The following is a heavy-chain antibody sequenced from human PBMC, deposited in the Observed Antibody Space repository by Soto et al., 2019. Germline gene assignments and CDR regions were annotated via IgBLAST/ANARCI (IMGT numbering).Heavy chain of an antibody. CDR3: ATSLPLSHFDFWSDYLAS. CDR1: GFTFSSYA. Sequence: EVQLLESGGGLAQPGGSLRLSCVASGFTFSSYAMSWVRQAPGKGLEGVSVISGSVGTSYYADSVKGRFTIPRDNSKRKLYLRRNSLGAEDTAVYYRATSLPLSHFDFWSDYLASWGQGTMVTVSS. V-gene: IGHV3-23*01. D-gene: IGHD3-3*01. J-gene: IGHJ4*02. CDR2: ISGSVGTS.